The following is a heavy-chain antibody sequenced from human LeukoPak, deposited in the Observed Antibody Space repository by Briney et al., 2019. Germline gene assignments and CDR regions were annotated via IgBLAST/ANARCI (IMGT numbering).Heavy chain of an antibody. V-gene: IGHV3-30*18. D-gene: IGHD2-2*01. Sequence: PGGSLRLSCAASGFTSTTYGMHWVCQAPGTGLEWVAVISYDGSNKYYADSVKGRFTISRDNSKNTLYLQMNSLRAEDTAVYYCAKDWGSVSSTSRSDYWGQGTLVTVSS. CDR1: GFTSTTYG. CDR3: AKDWGSVSSTSRSDY. J-gene: IGHJ4*02. CDR2: ISYDGSNK.